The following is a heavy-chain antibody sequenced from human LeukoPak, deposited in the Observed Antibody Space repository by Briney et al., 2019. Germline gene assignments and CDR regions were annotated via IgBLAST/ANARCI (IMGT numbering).Heavy chain of an antibody. CDR2: IYYSGST. Sequence: SETLSLTCTVSGGSISSSSYYWGWIRQPPGKGLEWIGSIYYSGSTYYNPSLKSRVTISVDTSKNQSSLKLSSVTAADTAVYYCARDTRIYWYFDLWGRGTLVTVSS. CDR1: GGSISSSSYY. J-gene: IGHJ2*01. CDR3: ARDTRIYWYFDL. D-gene: IGHD2-15*01. V-gene: IGHV4-39*07.